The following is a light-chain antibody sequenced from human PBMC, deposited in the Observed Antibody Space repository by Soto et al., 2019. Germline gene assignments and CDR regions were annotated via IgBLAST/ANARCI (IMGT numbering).Light chain of an antibody. V-gene: IGLV2-8*01. CDR3: SSYAGSNAYV. J-gene: IGLJ1*01. CDR2: EGS. CDR1: SSDVGYYNY. Sequence: QSVLTQPPSASGSPGQSVTISCTGTSSDVGYYNYVSWYQQHPGKAPKLMIYEGSKRPSGVPDRFSGSKSGNTASLTVSGLQAEDEADYYCSSYAGSNAYVFGTGTKVTVL.